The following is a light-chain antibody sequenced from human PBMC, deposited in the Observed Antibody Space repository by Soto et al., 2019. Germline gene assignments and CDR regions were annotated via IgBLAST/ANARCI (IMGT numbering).Light chain of an antibody. Sequence: QSALTQPASVSGSPGQSITIPCTGTSSDVGGYNFVSWYQHHPGKDPKLIIYEVTNRPSGVSDRFSGSKYGNTASLTISGLQAADDDDYFCSSSPSNSTFYVFGTGTKVTVL. J-gene: IGLJ1*01. CDR2: EVT. CDR3: SSSPSNSTFYV. CDR1: SSDVGGYNF. V-gene: IGLV2-14*01.